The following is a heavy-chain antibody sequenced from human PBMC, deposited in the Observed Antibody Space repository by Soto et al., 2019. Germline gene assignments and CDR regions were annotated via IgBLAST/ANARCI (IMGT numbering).Heavy chain of an antibody. J-gene: IGHJ3*02. CDR1: GFTFSNAW. D-gene: IGHD6-13*01. Sequence: LRLSCAASGFTFSNAWMSWVRQAPGKGLEWVGRIKSKTDGGTTDYAAPVKGRFAISRDDSKNTLYLQMNSLKTEDTAVYYCTTDFDYSSSYDAFDIWGQGTMVTVSS. CDR2: IKSKTDGGTT. V-gene: IGHV3-15*01. CDR3: TTDFDYSSSYDAFDI.